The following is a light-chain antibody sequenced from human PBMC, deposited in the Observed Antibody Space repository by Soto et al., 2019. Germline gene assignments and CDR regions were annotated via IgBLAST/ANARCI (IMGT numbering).Light chain of an antibody. V-gene: IGKV1-9*01. CDR1: QGISSY. CDR3: QQLNSYPIT. CDR2: AAS. J-gene: IGKJ5*01. Sequence: DIQLTQSPSFLSASVGDRVTITCRASQGISSYLAWYQQKPGKAPKLLISAASTLQSGVPSRFSGSGTGTEFTLTNSRLQAEEFATYYRQQLNSYPITFGQGTRLEIK.